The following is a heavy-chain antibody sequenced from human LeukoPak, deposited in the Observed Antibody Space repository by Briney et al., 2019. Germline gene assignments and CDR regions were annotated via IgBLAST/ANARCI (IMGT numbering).Heavy chain of an antibody. Sequence: GSLRLSCAASGFTFSSYWMSWVRQAPGKGLEWVANIKQDGSEKYYVDSVKGRFTISRDNTKNSLYLQMNSLRAEDMAVYYCARALAAAGTWYYYYYMDVWGKGTTVTVSS. J-gene: IGHJ6*03. V-gene: IGHV3-7*04. CDR2: IKQDGSEK. CDR1: GFTFSSYW. D-gene: IGHD6-13*01. CDR3: ARALAAAGTWYYYYYMDV.